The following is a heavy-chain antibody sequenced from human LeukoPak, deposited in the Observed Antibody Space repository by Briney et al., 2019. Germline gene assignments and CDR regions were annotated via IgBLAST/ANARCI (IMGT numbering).Heavy chain of an antibody. J-gene: IGHJ4*02. CDR3: TRDSYCSSTSCYRGHFDS. Sequence: GGSLRLSCAASGFTFSSYEMNWVRQAPGKGLEWVSYISSSGSTIYYADSVKGRFTISRDNAKKSLYLQMNSLRAEDTAVYYRTRDSYCSSTSCYRGHFDSWGQGTLVTVSS. V-gene: IGHV3-48*03. D-gene: IGHD2-2*01. CDR2: ISSSGSTI. CDR1: GFTFSSYE.